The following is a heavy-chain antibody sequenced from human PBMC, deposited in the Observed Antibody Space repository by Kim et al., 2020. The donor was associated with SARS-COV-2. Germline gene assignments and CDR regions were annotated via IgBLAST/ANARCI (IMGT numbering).Heavy chain of an antibody. CDR1: GFRFTGDN. CDR2: IKSNSGDT. V-gene: IGHV1-2*02. J-gene: IGHJ5*02. Sequence: ASVKVSCESYGFRFTGDNIHWVRQVPGQGLEWMGWIKSNSGDTKYAQKFQGRVTMTRHTASSTAYMELTRLSDDDTAVYYCARSQFISMVRGLILTPINNWFDPWGQGTLVTVSS. CDR3: ARSQFISMVRGLILTPINNWFDP. D-gene: IGHD3-10*01.